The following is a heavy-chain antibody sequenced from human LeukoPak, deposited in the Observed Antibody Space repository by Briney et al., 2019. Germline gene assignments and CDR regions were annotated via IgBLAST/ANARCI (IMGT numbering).Heavy chain of an antibody. D-gene: IGHD3-3*01. CDR2: ISYDGSNK. V-gene: IGHV3-30*04. CDR1: GFTFSSYA. Sequence: PGGSLRLSCAASGFTFSSYAMHWVRQAPGKGLEWVAVISYDGSNKYYADSVKGRFTISRDNSKNTLYLQMNSLRAEDTAVYYCARDMSYYDFWSGYYHTDYYMDVWGKGTTVTVSS. CDR3: ARDMSYYDFWSGYYHTDYYMDV. J-gene: IGHJ6*03.